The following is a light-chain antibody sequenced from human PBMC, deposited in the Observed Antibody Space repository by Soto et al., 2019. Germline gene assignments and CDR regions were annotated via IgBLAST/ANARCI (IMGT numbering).Light chain of an antibody. CDR3: MQALQTPT. V-gene: IGKV2-28*01. CDR1: QSLLHSNGYNY. Sequence: DIVMTKSPLSLPVTPGEPASISCRSSQSLLHSNGYNYLDWYLQKPGQSPQLLIYLGSNRASGVPDRFSGSGSGTDFTLKISRVEAEDVWVYYRMQALQTPTFGGGTKVEIK. J-gene: IGKJ4*01. CDR2: LGS.